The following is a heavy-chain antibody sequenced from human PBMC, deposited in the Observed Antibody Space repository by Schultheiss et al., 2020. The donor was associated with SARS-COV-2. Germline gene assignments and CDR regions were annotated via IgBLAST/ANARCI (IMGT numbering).Heavy chain of an antibody. V-gene: IGHV3-48*01. J-gene: IGHJ4*02. CDR1: GFTFSSYS. Sequence: GGSLRLSCAASGFTFSSYSMNWVRQAPGKGLEWVSYISSSGSTIYYADSVKGRFTISRDNSKNTLYLQMNSLRAEDTAVYYCAKGGVKVYACNDWGQGTLVTVSS. CDR3: AKGGVKVYACND. D-gene: IGHD2-8*01. CDR2: ISSSGSTI.